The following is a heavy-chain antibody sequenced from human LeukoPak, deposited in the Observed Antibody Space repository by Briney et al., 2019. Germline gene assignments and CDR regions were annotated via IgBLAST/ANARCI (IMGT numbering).Heavy chain of an antibody. V-gene: IGHV3-11*04. Sequence: GGSLRLSCAASGFTFSDYYMSWIRQAPGKGLEWVSYISSSGSTIYYADSVKGRFTISRDNAKNTLHLQMSSLRAEDTAVYYCVRDWGYDSSGYWQKYFDSWGQGTLVTVSS. CDR2: ISSSGSTI. CDR1: GFTFSDYY. D-gene: IGHD3-22*01. J-gene: IGHJ4*02. CDR3: VRDWGYDSSGYWQKYFDS.